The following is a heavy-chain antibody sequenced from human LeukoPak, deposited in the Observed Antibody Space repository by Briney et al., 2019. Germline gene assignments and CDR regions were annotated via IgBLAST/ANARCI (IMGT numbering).Heavy chain of an antibody. CDR3: ATMTTVTMYSYYFDS. Sequence: SETLSLTCTVSGDSIDDSYWSWIRQSPGKGLEWIGYISYSGSTNYNPSLKSRVTISFDTSKNQFSLRPTSVTAADTAVYSCATMTTVTMYSYYFDSWGQGTLVTVSS. J-gene: IGHJ4*02. CDR2: ISYSGST. V-gene: IGHV4-59*01. D-gene: IGHD4-11*01. CDR1: GDSIDDSY.